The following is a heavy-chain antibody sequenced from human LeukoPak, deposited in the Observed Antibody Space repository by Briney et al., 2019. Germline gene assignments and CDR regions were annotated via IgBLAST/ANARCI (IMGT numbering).Heavy chain of an antibody. D-gene: IGHD3-10*01. CDR1: GFTFDDYA. CDR2: ISWNSGSI. J-gene: IGHJ5*02. Sequence: PGRSLRLSCAASGFTFDDYAMHWVRQAPGKGLEWVSGISWNSGSIGYADSVKGRFTISRDNAKNSLYLQMNSLRTEDTALYYCAKAITMVRGYWFDPWCQGTLVTVSS. V-gene: IGHV3-9*01. CDR3: AKAITMVRGYWFDP.